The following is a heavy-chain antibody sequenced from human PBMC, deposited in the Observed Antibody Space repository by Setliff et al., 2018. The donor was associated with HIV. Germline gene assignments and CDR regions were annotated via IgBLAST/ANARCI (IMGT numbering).Heavy chain of an antibody. Sequence: ASVKVSCKTSGYTFTSYDINWVRQATGQGLEWMGWMNPNSGNRGYAQKFQGRVTTSRNTSISTAYMELSGLRSEDTAVYYCARGRGRYYDSRSYLDYWGQGTLVTVSS. V-gene: IGHV1-8*03. CDR2: MNPNSGNR. D-gene: IGHD3-22*01. CDR1: GYTFTSYD. CDR3: ARGRGRYYDSRSYLDY. J-gene: IGHJ4*02.